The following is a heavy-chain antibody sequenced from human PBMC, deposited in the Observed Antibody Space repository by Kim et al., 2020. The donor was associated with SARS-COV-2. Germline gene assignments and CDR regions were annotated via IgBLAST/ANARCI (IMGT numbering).Heavy chain of an antibody. D-gene: IGHD2-2*01. CDR1: EFTFSTYS. V-gene: IGHV3-21*01. CDR3: ARGYCSSTKCGYFDY. CDR2: VSSSSTYI. Sequence: GGSLRLSCAASEFTFSTYSMSWVRQAPGKGLEWVSTVSSSSTYIYYRDSVKGRFTISRDNAKNSLYLQMDGLRLEDTALYYCARGYCSSTKCGYFDYWGQGALVTVSS. J-gene: IGHJ4*02.